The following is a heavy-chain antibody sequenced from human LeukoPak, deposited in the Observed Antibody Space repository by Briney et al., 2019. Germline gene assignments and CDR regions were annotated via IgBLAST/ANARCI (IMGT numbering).Heavy chain of an antibody. CDR3: ARIVGASDY. CDR1: GSSISSSSYY. CDR2: IYYGGST. V-gene: IGHV4-39*01. J-gene: IGHJ4*02. Sequence: SETLSLTCTVSGSSISSSSYYCGWIRQPPGKGLEWIGSIYYGGSTYYNPSLKSRVTISVDTSKNQFSLKLSSVTAADTAVYYCARIVGASDYWGQGTLVTVSS. D-gene: IGHD1-26*01.